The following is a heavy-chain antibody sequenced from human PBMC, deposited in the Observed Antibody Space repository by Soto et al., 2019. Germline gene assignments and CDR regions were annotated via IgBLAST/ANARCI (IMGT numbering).Heavy chain of an antibody. V-gene: IGHV4-59*01. CDR1: GGSLTNYF. CDR2: IYYTGST. J-gene: IGHJ4*02. D-gene: IGHD2-15*01. Sequence: LSLTCTVSGGSLTNYFWSWIRQPPGKGLEWIGYIYYTGSTKYNPSLQSRVTLSVDTSKNQFSLKLNSVTAADTAVYYCARGRSGHDYWGQGTLVTVSS. CDR3: ARGRSGHDY.